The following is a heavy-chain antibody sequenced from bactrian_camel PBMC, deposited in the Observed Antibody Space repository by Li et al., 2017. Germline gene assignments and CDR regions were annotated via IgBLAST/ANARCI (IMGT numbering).Heavy chain of an antibody. CDR1: GQTFSRYC. CDR2: IESEGTT. V-gene: IGHV3S55*01. D-gene: IGHD2*01. Sequence: HVQLVESGGGSVQTGGSLRLSCAISGQTFSRYCMAWFRQAPGKEREGVAAIESEGTTTYADSVKGRFTISVDNAKSSLYLQMNNLQPEDTAMYYCAARGPYCYTKLSVRDFTYWGQGTQVTVS. CDR3: AARGPYCYTKLSVRDFTY. J-gene: IGHJ6*01.